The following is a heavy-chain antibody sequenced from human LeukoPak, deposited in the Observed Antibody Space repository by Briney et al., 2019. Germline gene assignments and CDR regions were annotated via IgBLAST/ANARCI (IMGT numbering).Heavy chain of an antibody. J-gene: IGHJ6*04. Sequence: PSETLSLTCAVFLYSPNRNNYGTWIRQPPGKGLEYIGAMYHTGSPYYNPSLKSRVTMSRDTSKNQFSLKLTSVTAADTAVYYCAGFIDYYNYRMDVWGKGTTVTVSS. V-gene: IGHV4-38-2*01. CDR2: MYHTGSP. CDR3: AGFIDYYNYRMDV. CDR1: LYSPNRNNY.